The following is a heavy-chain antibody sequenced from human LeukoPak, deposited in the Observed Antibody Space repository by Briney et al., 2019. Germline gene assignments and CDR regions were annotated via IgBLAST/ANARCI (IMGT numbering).Heavy chain of an antibody. CDR2: IYSGGST. Sequence: PGGSLRLSCAASGFIVSSNYMSWGRQAPGRGLEWVSIIYSGGSTYYADSVKGRFTISRDISKNTLHLQMNSLRAEDTAVYYCARLGYYDALTDILDDFWGQGTRVTVSS. D-gene: IGHD3-9*01. CDR3: ARLGYYDALTDILDDF. V-gene: IGHV3-53*01. CDR1: GFIVSSNY. J-gene: IGHJ4*02.